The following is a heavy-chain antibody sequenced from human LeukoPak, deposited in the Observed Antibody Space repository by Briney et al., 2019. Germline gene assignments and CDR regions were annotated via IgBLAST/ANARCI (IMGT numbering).Heavy chain of an antibody. J-gene: IGHJ4*02. Sequence: GASVKVSCKASGYTFTGYYMHWVRQAPGQGLEWMGWINPNSGGTNYAQKFQGRVTMTRDTSISTAYMELSRLRSDDTAVYYCARGRLHTGYSSGWYGYWGQGTLVTVSS. CDR3: ARGRLHTGYSSGWYGY. V-gene: IGHV1-2*02. D-gene: IGHD6-19*01. CDR2: INPNSGGT. CDR1: GYTFTGYY.